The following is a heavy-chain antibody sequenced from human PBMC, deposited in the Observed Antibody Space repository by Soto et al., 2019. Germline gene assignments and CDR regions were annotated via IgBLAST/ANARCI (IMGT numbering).Heavy chain of an antibody. D-gene: IGHD4-17*01. V-gene: IGHV3-9*01. CDR3: AKADYGDYAEYFQH. J-gene: IGHJ1*01. CDR2: IGWNSGSI. Sequence: EVQLVESGGGLVQPGRSLRLSCAASGFTFDDYAINWFRQAPGKGLEWEPGIGWNSGSIGYADSVKGRLTISRDNAKNSLYLQMNSLRAEDTALYYCAKADYGDYAEYFQHWGQGTLVTVSS. CDR1: GFTFDDYA.